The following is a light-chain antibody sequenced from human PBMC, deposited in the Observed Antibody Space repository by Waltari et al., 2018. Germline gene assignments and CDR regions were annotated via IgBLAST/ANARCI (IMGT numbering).Light chain of an antibody. CDR2: DVS. CDR3: CSYAGSYVWV. V-gene: IGLV2-11*01. CDR1: SSDVGGYNY. J-gene: IGLJ3*02. Sequence: QSALTQPRSVSGSPGQSVTISCTGTSSDVGGYNYVSWYQQHPGKAPKLMIYDVSKRPSGVPDRFSGSNAGNTASLTISGLQAEDEADYYCCSYAGSYVWVFGGGTKLTVL.